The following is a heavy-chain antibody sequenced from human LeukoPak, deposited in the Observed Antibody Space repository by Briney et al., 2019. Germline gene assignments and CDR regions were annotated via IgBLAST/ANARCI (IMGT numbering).Heavy chain of an antibody. CDR2: IYETGHT. CDR1: GGSIHNFF. V-gene: IGHV4-59*08. D-gene: IGHD5-12*01. CDR3: ARHFLRGGFDS. J-gene: IGHJ4*02. Sequence: SGTLSLTRPFSGGSIHNFFWRWIRQPPGKGLEWIAYIYETGHTGYNPSLKTRVTISLDTSKNQFSLKLNSVTAADTAVYYCARHFLRGGFDSWGQGTLVAVSS.